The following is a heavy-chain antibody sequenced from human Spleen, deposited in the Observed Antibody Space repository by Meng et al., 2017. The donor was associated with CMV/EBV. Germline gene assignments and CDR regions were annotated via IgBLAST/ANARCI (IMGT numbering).Heavy chain of an antibody. CDR1: GFALGGYA. CDR2: TYAGAGGS. CDR3: AKEGPLSGHSFDP. Sequence: GGSLRLSCTGSGFALGGYAIIWVRQAPGKGLEWVAVTYAGAGGSKYADSVRGRFAISRDNRKTTVYLVLNSLRVEDTAVYYCAKEGPLSGHSFDPWGPGTLVTVSS. D-gene: IGHD2-15*01. V-gene: IGHV3-23*03. J-gene: IGHJ5*02.